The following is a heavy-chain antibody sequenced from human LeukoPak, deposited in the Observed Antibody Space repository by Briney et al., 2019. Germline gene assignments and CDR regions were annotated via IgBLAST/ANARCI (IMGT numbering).Heavy chain of an antibody. J-gene: IGHJ4*02. CDR3: AKGDLVRGPPRTFDY. D-gene: IGHD2/OR15-2a*01. CDR2: ISGSGGST. V-gene: IGHV3-23*01. CDR1: GFTFSSYA. Sequence: PGGPLRLSCAASGFTFSSYAMSWVRQAPGKGLEWVSAISGSGGSTYYAGSVKGRFTISRDNSKNTLYLQMNSLRAEDTAVYYCAKGDLVRGPPRTFDYWGQGTLVTVSS.